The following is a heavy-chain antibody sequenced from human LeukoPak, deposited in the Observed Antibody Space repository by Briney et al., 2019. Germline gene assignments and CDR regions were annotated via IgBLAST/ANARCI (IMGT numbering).Heavy chain of an antibody. J-gene: IGHJ4*02. Sequence: GGSLRLSCAVSGFTFSNYWMSWVRQAPGEGLEWVANINQDGSATYYVVSVKGRFTISRDNAKNSLLLHMNSLRAEDTALYYCARVPATVKADYWGQGTLVTVSS. D-gene: IGHD4-17*01. CDR1: GFTFSNYW. CDR3: ARVPATVKADY. CDR2: INQDGSAT. V-gene: IGHV3-7*04.